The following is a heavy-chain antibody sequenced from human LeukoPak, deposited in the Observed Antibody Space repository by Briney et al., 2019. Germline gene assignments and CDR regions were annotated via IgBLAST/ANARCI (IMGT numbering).Heavy chain of an antibody. Sequence: ASVKVSCKASGYTFTSYYMHWVRQAPGQGLEWMGIINPSGGSTSYAQKFQDRVTMTRDTSISTAYMELSRLTSDDTAVYYCARRGSGYGYDYWGQGTLVTVSS. V-gene: IGHV1-46*01. CDR1: GYTFTSYY. CDR3: ARRGSGYGYDY. D-gene: IGHD5-18*01. J-gene: IGHJ4*02. CDR2: INPSGGST.